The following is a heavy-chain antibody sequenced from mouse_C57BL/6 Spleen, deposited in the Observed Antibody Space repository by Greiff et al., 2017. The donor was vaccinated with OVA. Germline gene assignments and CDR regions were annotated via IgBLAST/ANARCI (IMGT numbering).Heavy chain of an antibody. Sequence: EVKLVESGPGLVKPSQSLSLTCSVTGYSITSGYYWNWIRQFPGNKLEWMGYISYDGSNNYNPSLKNRISITRDTSKNQFFLKLNSVTTEDTATYYCARDSTVVVDYFDYWGQGTTLTVSS. J-gene: IGHJ2*01. D-gene: IGHD1-1*01. CDR3: ARDSTVVVDYFDY. V-gene: IGHV3-6*01. CDR2: ISYDGSN. CDR1: GYSITSGYY.